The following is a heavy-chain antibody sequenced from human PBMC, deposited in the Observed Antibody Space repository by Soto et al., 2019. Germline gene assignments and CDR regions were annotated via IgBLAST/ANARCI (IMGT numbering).Heavy chain of an antibody. Sequence: ASVKVSCKASGYTFTGYYIHWVRQAPGQGLEWMGSISPHSGGPNYAQRFQGRVTMTRDTSMTTVYMEMSGLTSDDTAVYYCAREEQTGANYYLDYWGQVTLFTASS. CDR2: ISPHSGGP. J-gene: IGHJ4*02. V-gene: IGHV1-2*02. CDR1: GYTFTGYY. D-gene: IGHD7-27*01. CDR3: AREEQTGANYYLDY.